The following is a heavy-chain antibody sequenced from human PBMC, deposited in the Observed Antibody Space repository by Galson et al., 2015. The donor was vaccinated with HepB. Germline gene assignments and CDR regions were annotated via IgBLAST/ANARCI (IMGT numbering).Heavy chain of an antibody. D-gene: IGHD1-7*01. V-gene: IGHV1-69*13. CDR2: IIPMFGRS. Sequence: SVKVSCKASGGSFSSFVISWVRQAPGQGLEWMGGIIPMFGRSHYAQKFQGRVTNIADESTSTAYMDLSSLRFEDTAVYYCALRLTGTTLPPFDYWGQGTLVTVSS. J-gene: IGHJ4*02. CDR3: ALRLTGTTLPPFDY. CDR1: GGSFSSFV.